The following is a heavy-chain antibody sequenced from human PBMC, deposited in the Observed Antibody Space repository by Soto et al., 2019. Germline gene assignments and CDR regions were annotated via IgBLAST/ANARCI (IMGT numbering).Heavy chain of an antibody. J-gene: IGHJ6*02. D-gene: IGHD4-17*01. Sequence: SETLSLTCTVSGGSISSGDYYWSWIRQPPGKGLEWIGYIYYSGSTYYNPSLKSRVTISVDTSKNQFSLKLSFVTAADTAVYYCARKRLLPPDYYYYGMDVWGQGTTVTVSS. CDR3: ARKRLLPPDYYYYGMDV. CDR1: GGSISSGDYY. V-gene: IGHV4-30-4*01. CDR2: IYYSGST.